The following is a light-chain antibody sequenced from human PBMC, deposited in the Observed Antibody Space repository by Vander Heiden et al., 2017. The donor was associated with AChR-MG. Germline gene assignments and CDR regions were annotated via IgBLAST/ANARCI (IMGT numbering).Light chain of an antibody. CDR3: QQSGSCFT. Sequence: ALTQSPGTLSLSPAERAAPSCRASQSVRSSYLAWSQQKPDQAPSLLSYGASSRAPGIPDRFSGSVSDTDFTLTISRLEPESFAVYYCQQSGSCFTFGPGTKVDIK. V-gene: IGKV3-20*01. CDR1: QSVRSSY. J-gene: IGKJ3*01. CDR2: GAS.